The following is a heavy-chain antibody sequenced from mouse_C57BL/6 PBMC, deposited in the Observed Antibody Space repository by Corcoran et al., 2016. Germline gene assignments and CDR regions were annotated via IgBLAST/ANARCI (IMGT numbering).Heavy chain of an antibody. CDR1: GYTFTDYY. CDR3: ARSGWISYGSKDY. D-gene: IGHD1-1*01. V-gene: IGHV1-75*01. CDR2: IFPGTGST. J-gene: IGHJ2*01. Sequence: QVQLQQSGPELVKPGASVKRSCKASGYTFTDYYINWVKQRPGQGLEWIGWIFPGTGSTYYNEKFKGKATLTVDKSSSTAYMLLSSLTSEDSAVYFCARSGWISYGSKDYWGQGTTLTVSS.